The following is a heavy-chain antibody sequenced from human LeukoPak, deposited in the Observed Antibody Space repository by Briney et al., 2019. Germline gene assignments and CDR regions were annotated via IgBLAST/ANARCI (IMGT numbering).Heavy chain of an antibody. J-gene: IGHJ6*03. V-gene: IGHV6-1*01. Sequence: SQTLSLTCAISGDSVSSNSAAWNWIRQSPSRGLEWLGRTYYRSKWYNDYAVSVKSRITINPDTSKNQFSLQLNSVTPEDTAAYYCARGRTSRSPYYYYYMDVWGKGTTVTVSS. CDR3: ARGRTSRSPYYYYYMDV. CDR2: TYYRSKWYN. D-gene: IGHD2-2*01. CDR1: GDSVSSNSAA.